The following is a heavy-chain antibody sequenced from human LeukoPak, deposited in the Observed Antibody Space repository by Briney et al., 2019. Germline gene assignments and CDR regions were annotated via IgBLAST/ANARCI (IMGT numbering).Heavy chain of an antibody. CDR3: ARTMITFGGVIAIDY. CDR1: GGSISGYY. J-gene: IGHJ4*02. Sequence: SETLSLTCSVSGGSISGYYWSWIRQPPGKGLEWIGYIYYSGTTIYNPSLKSRLTISVDTSKNQFSLKLSSVTAADTAVYYCARTMITFGGVIAIDYWGQGTLVTVSS. CDR2: IYYSGTT. D-gene: IGHD3-16*02. V-gene: IGHV4-59*12.